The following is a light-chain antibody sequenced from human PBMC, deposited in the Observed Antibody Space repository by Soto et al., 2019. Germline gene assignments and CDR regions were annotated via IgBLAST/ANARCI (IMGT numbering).Light chain of an antibody. CDR3: QQGLSFPIT. V-gene: IGKV1-12*01. CDR2: AAS. CDR1: QDVSTW. J-gene: IGKJ5*01. Sequence: DIQMTQSPSSVSASVGDTVTITCRASQDVSTWLAWYQQRPGKAPNLLIYAASSLQIGVPSRFSGSGSGTDFTLTIAGLQPEDFVTYYCQQGLSFPITFGQGTRLDIK.